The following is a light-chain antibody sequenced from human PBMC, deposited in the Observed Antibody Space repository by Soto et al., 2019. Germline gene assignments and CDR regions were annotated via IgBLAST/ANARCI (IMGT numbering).Light chain of an antibody. CDR2: GAS. V-gene: IGKV3-20*01. CDR1: QSVSSTF. CDR3: QQYGSSGT. Sequence: DIVLTQSPGTLSLSPGDXATLSCRASQSVSSTFFAWYQQKPGQAPRLLMFGASNRATGIPDRFSGSGSGTDFTLTISRLEPEDFAVYYCQQYGSSGTLGQGTKVDIK. J-gene: IGKJ1*01.